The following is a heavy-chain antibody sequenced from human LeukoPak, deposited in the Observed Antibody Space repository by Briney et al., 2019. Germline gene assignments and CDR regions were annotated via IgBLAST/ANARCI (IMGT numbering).Heavy chain of an antibody. CDR3: ARQDSSGVVPRWDY. V-gene: IGHV4-39*01. CDR1: GGSITSSSYY. D-gene: IGHD6-19*01. Sequence: PSETLSLTCTVSGGSITSSSYYWGWIRQPPGKGLEWIGSIYYSGSTYYNPSLKSRVTISVDTSKNQFSLKLSSVTAADTAVYYCARQDSSGVVPRWDYWGQGTLVTVSS. CDR2: IYYSGST. J-gene: IGHJ4*02.